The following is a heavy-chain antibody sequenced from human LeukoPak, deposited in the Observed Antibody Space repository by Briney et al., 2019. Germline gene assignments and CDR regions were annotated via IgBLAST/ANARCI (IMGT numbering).Heavy chain of an antibody. Sequence: SVRVSCKASGGTFSSYAISWVRQAPGQGLEWMGGIIPIFGTANYAQKFQGRVTITADESTSTAYMELSSLRSEDTAVYYCAREVYDILTGYPAWGQGPLVTVPS. V-gene: IGHV1-69*01. D-gene: IGHD3-9*01. CDR2: IIPIFGTA. CDR1: GGTFSSYA. CDR3: AREVYDILTGYPA. J-gene: IGHJ5*02.